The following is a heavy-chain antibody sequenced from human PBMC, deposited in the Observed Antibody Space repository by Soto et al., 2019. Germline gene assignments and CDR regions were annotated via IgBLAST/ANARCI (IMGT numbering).Heavy chain of an antibody. CDR1: GFTFSTYW. Sequence: EVQLVESGGGLAQPGGSLRLSCAASGFTFSTYWMHWVRQTPGKGLVWVSRINSDGGSTSYADSVKGRFTISRDNAKNTLYVQMNSLRAEDTAVYYCASGASSKIDYWGQGTLVTVSS. D-gene: IGHD6-13*01. CDR2: INSDGGST. J-gene: IGHJ4*02. V-gene: IGHV3-74*01. CDR3: ASGASSKIDY.